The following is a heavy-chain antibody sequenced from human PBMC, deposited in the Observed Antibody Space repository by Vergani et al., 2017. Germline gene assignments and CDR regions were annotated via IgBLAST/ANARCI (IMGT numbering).Heavy chain of an antibody. CDR2: IYYSGST. D-gene: IGHD4-17*01. Sequence: QVQLQESGPGLVKPSQTLSLTCTVSGGSISSGGYYWSWIRQHPGKGLEWIGYIYYSGSTYYNPSPKSLVTIAVDTSKNQFSLKLSCVTDADTAVYYCARGSWGDGDYRPKVADFDYWGQGTLVTVSS. CDR3: ARGSWGDGDYRPKVADFDY. V-gene: IGHV4-31*01. J-gene: IGHJ4*02. CDR1: GGSISSGGYY.